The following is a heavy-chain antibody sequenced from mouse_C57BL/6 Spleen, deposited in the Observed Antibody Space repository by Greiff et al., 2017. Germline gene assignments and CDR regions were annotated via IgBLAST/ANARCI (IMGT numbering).Heavy chain of an antibody. J-gene: IGHJ4*01. CDR3: ARRSYYAMDY. CDR1: GFTFSDYY. V-gene: IGHV5-12*01. CDR2: ISNGGGST. Sequence: EVQLVESGGGLVQPGGSLKLSCAASGFTFSDYYMYWVRQTPEKRLEWVAYISNGGGSTYYPDTVKGRFTISRDNAKNTLYLQMSRLKSEDTAMYYCARRSYYAMDYWGKGTSVTGSS.